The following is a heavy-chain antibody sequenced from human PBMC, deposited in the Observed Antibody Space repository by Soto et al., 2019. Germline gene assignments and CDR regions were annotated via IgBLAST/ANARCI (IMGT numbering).Heavy chain of an antibody. CDR3: ASSSTMVRGVIITYFDY. CDR1: GGSFSGYY. V-gene: IGHV4-34*01. Sequence: SETLSLTCAVYGGSFSGYYWSWIRQPPGKGLEWIGEINHSGSTNYNPSLKSRVTISVDTSKNQFSLKLSSVTAADTAVYYCASSSTMVRGVIITYFDYWGQGTLVTVSS. CDR2: INHSGST. J-gene: IGHJ4*02. D-gene: IGHD3-10*01.